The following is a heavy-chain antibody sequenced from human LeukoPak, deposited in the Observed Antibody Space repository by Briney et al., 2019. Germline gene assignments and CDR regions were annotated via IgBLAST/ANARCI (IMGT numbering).Heavy chain of an antibody. J-gene: IGHJ4*02. Sequence: ASVKVSCKASGYTFTGYYMHWERQAPGQGLEWMGRINPNSGGTSYAQKFQGRVTMTRDTSISTAYMELSRLRSDDTAVYYCARYSGRFESDYWGQGTLVTVSS. CDR3: ARYSGRFESDY. D-gene: IGHD2-15*01. CDR2: INPNSGGT. V-gene: IGHV1-2*06. CDR1: GYTFTGYY.